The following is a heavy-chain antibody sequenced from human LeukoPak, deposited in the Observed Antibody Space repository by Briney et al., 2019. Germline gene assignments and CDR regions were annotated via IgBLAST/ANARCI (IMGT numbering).Heavy chain of an antibody. CDR2: IWYDGSNK. CDR3: ARDNVGDYYYGSGSYYPRRGPDY. V-gene: IGHV3-33*01. Sequence: GGSLRLSCAASGFTFSSYGMHWVRQAPGKGLEWVAVIWYDGSNKYYADSVKGRFTISRDNSKNTLYLQMNSLRAEDTAVYYCARDNVGDYYYGSGSYYPRRGPDYWGQGTLVTVSS. J-gene: IGHJ4*02. CDR1: GFTFSSYG. D-gene: IGHD3-10*01.